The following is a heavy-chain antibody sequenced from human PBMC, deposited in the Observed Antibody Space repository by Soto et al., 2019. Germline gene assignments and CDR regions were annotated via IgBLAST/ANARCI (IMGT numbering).Heavy chain of an antibody. Sequence: QVQLVESGGGVVQPGRSLRISCAASGFTFSTYGMHWVRQAPGKGLEWVAVISYDGTRKYYTDSVKGQFTISRDNSKNTLYLQMNSLRAEDTAVYYCARDRQWLAYFDYWGQGTLVTVSS. D-gene: IGHD6-19*01. J-gene: IGHJ4*02. V-gene: IGHV3-30*03. CDR1: GFTFSTYG. CDR3: ARDRQWLAYFDY. CDR2: ISYDGTRK.